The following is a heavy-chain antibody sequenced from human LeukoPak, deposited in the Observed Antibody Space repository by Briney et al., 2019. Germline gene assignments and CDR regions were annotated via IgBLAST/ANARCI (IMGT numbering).Heavy chain of an antibody. CDR3: ARVGEVVTPTWAWDAFDI. J-gene: IGHJ3*02. CDR1: GYTFTSYD. V-gene: IGHV1-8*01. Sequence: ASVKVSCKASGYTFTSYDINWVRQATGQGLEWMGWINPNSGNTGYAQKFQGRVTMTRNTSISTAYMELSSLRSEDTAVYYCARVGEVVTPTWAWDAFDIWGQGTMVTVSS. CDR2: INPNSGNT. D-gene: IGHD2-21*02.